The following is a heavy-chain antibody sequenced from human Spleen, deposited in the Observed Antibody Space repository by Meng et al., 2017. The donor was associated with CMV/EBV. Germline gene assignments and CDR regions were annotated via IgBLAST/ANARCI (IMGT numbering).Heavy chain of an antibody. J-gene: IGHJ1*01. Sequence: GESLKISCAASGLAFSTYWIYWVRQAPGKGLVCVSRFSSDGSSTTCAGSVKGRFTISRDNAKNTLFLQMNSLRAEDTAIYYCAKVDIVVVPAAILIIAEYFHHWGQGTLVTVSS. CDR1: GLAFSTYW. CDR2: FSSDGSST. V-gene: IGHV3-74*01. CDR3: AKVDIVVVPAAILIIAEYFHH. D-gene: IGHD2-2*02.